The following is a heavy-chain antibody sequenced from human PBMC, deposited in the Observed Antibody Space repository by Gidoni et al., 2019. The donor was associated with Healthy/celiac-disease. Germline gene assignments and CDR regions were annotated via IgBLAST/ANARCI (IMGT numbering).Heavy chain of an antibody. D-gene: IGHD4-17*01. V-gene: IGHV3-30*18. CDR1: GFTFSSYG. Sequence: QVQLVESGGGVVQPGRSLRRSCAASGFTFSSYGMHWVRQAPGKGLEWVKCRFTISRDNSKNTLYLQMNSLRAEDTAVYYCAKDRDPYGGLDYWGQGTLVTVSS. J-gene: IGHJ4*02. CDR3: AKDRDPYGGLDY.